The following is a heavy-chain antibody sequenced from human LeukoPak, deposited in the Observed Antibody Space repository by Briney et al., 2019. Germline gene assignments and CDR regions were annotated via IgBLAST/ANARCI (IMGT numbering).Heavy chain of an antibody. J-gene: IGHJ5*02. CDR3: ARASSGSYPNWFDL. CDR2: ISSSGSTI. CDR1: GFTFSDYY. D-gene: IGHD1-26*01. V-gene: IGHV3-11*04. Sequence: GGSLRLSCAASGFTFSDYYMSWIRQAPGKGLEWVSYISSSGSTIYYADSVKGRFTISRDNAKNSLYLQMNSLRAEDTAVYYCARASSGSYPNWFDLWGQGTLVTVSS.